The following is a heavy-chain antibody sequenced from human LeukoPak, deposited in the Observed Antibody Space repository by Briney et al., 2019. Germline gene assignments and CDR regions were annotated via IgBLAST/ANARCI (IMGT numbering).Heavy chain of an antibody. J-gene: IGHJ4*02. Sequence: GGSLRLSCEASGFTFTTYSMTWVRQAPGKGLEWVSSISPSSSYIFYSDSLKGRFTISRDNAKNSLYLQMNSLRVEDTAVYYCVRHRTASDYWGLGALVTVSS. D-gene: IGHD3-16*02. CDR1: GFTFTTYS. CDR2: ISPSSSYI. CDR3: VRHRTASDY. V-gene: IGHV3-21*01.